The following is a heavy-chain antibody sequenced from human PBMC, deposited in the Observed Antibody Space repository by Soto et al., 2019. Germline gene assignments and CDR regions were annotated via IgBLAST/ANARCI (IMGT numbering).Heavy chain of an antibody. J-gene: IGHJ6*02. CDR3: ARDSIGYELNYYYGMDV. CDR2: ISSSSSYI. Sequence: GASLRRSCAASGFTVSSYSMNWVRQAPGKGLEWVSSISSSSSYIYYADSVKGRFTISRDNAKNSLYLQMNSLRAEDTAVYYCARDSIGYELNYYYGMDVWGQGTTVTVSS. D-gene: IGHD3-22*01. V-gene: IGHV3-21*01. CDR1: GFTVSSYS.